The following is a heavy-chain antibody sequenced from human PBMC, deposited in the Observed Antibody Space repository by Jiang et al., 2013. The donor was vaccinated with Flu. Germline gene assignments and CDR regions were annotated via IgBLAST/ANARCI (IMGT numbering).Heavy chain of an antibody. V-gene: IGHV6-1*01. CDR3: ARDYSGYDYWFDP. Sequence: SVSSNSAAWNWIRQSPSRGLEWLGRTYYRSRYYNDYAVSVKSRISINPDTSKNQFSLQLNSVTPEDTAVYYCARDYSGYDYWFDPWGQGTLVTVSS. J-gene: IGHJ5*02. D-gene: IGHD5-12*01. CDR2: TYYRSRYYN. CDR1: SVSSNSAA.